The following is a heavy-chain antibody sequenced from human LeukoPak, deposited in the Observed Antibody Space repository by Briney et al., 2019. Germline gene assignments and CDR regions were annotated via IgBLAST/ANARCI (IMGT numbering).Heavy chain of an antibody. CDR2: ISWNSGSI. D-gene: IGHD1-26*01. Sequence: PGRSLRLSCAASGFTFDDYAMHSARHAPGKALDRVPRISWNSGSIGYADSVKGRFTISRDNSKNTLYLQMNSLRAEDTAVYYCAKDLEGGSYWGGFDYWGQGTLVTVSS. J-gene: IGHJ4*02. CDR3: AKDLEGGSYWGGFDY. CDR1: GFTFDDYA. V-gene: IGHV3-9*01.